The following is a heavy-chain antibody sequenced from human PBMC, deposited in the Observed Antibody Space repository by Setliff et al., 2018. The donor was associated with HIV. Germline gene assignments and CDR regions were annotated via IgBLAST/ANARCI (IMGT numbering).Heavy chain of an antibody. V-gene: IGHV4-4*02. CDR2: IYHSGSI. CDR1: GGSISSRNW. D-gene: IGHD6-19*01. J-gene: IGHJ5*02. Sequence: SETLSLTCAVSGGSISSRNWWSWVRQPPGKGLEWIGEIYHSGSIYYNPSLQSRVTISVDSSKNQFSLNLFSVTAADTAVYYCARPRRVRSRAWYWFDIWGQGTLVTVSS. CDR3: ARPRRVRSRAWYWFDI.